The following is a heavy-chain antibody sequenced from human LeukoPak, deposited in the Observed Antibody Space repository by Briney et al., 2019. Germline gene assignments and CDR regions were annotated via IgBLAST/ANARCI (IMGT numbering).Heavy chain of an antibody. V-gene: IGHV3-23*01. CDR2: ISGSGDST. J-gene: IGHJ4*02. D-gene: IGHD3-22*01. Sequence: GGSLRLSCAASGFTFSSYAMSWLRQAPGKGLEWVSRISGSGDSTYYADSVKGRFTISRDNSKNTLSLQMSSLRAEDTAVYYCAGYSYDSSGLKYWSQGALVTVSS. CDR1: GFTFSSYA. CDR3: AGYSYDSSGLKY.